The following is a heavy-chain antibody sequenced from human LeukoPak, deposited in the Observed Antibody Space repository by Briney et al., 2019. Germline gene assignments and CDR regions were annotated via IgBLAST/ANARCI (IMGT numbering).Heavy chain of an antibody. V-gene: IGHV3-23*01. D-gene: IGHD3-22*01. J-gene: IGHJ4*02. CDR3: ARGPYYYDSSGYLYYFDY. Sequence: GGSLRLSCAASGFTFSSYAMSWVRQAPGKGLEWVSAISGSGGSTYYADSVKGRFTISRDNSKNTLYLQMNSLRAEDTAVYYCARGPYYYDSSGYLYYFDYWGQGTLVTVSS. CDR2: ISGSGGST. CDR1: GFTFSSYA.